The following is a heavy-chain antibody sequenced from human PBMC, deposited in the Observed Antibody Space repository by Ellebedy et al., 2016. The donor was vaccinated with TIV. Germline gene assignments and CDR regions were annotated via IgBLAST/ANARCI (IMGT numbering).Heavy chain of an antibody. V-gene: IGHV3-64D*06. Sequence: GESLKISXSASGFTFSRYAMHWVRQAPGKGLEYVSALSDNGDNTYYADSVKGRFTISRDNSKNTLYLQMSSLRAEDTAVYYCAKGPGTASFFEYWGQGTLVTVSS. CDR2: LSDNGDNT. D-gene: IGHD1-14*01. CDR1: GFTFSRYA. CDR3: AKGPGTASFFEY. J-gene: IGHJ4*02.